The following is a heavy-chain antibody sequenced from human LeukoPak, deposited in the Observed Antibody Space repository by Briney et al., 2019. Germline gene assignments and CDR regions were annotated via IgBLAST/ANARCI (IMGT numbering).Heavy chain of an antibody. D-gene: IGHD1-26*01. CDR2: MYISGST. J-gene: IGHJ4*02. V-gene: IGHV4-4*07. CDR3: ARDYLVGAPLDS. CDR1: GVSVTNYY. Sequence: YPSETLSLTCTVSGVSVTNYYWDWIRQPAGKGLEWIGRMYISGSTNYNPSLKSRVTISIDKTKNEFSLRLRSVTAADTAVYYCARDYLVGAPLDSWGQGTLVTVSP.